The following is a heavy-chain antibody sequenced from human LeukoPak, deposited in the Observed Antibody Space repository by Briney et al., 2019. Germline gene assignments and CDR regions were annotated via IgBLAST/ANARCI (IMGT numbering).Heavy chain of an antibody. CDR1: GGSFSGYY. Sequence: PSETLSLTCAVYGGSFSGYYWSWIRQPPGKGLEWIGEINHSGSTNYNPSLKSRVTISVDTSKNQFSLKLSSVTAADTAVYYCASDETAAAGIFDYWGQGTLVTVSS. V-gene: IGHV4-34*01. CDR3: ASDETAAAGIFDY. J-gene: IGHJ4*02. CDR2: INHSGST. D-gene: IGHD6-13*01.